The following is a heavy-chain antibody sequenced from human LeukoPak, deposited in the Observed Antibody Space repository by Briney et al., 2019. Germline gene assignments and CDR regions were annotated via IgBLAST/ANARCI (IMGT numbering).Heavy chain of an antibody. J-gene: IGHJ3*02. CDR1: GFTFSSYG. D-gene: IGHD3-10*01. Sequence: GGSLRLSCAASGFTFSSYGMHWVRQAPGNGLEWVAVIWYDGSNKYYADSVKGRFTISRDNSKNTLYLQMNSLRAEDTAVYYCARDFGAFDIWGQGTMVTVSS. CDR3: ARDFGAFDI. V-gene: IGHV3-33*01. CDR2: IWYDGSNK.